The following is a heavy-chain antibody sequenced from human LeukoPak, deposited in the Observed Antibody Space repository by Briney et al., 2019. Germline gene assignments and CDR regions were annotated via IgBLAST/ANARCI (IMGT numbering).Heavy chain of an antibody. V-gene: IGHV1-24*01. D-gene: IGHD3-22*01. CDR2: LDGQA. Sequence: ASVKVSCKVSGYTFTKLSMHWVRQAPGKGLEWMGGLDGQAIYAPKFQGRVTMTADTSPDTGYMELSSLTSEDTALYFCATDTRSLGGLPTMILGYWGQGTVVTVSS. J-gene: IGHJ4*02. CDR3: ATDTRSLGGLPTMILGY. CDR1: GYTFTKLS.